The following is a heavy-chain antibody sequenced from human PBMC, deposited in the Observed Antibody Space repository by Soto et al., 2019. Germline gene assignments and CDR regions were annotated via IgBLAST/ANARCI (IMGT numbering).Heavy chain of an antibody. CDR2: ISAYNGDT. D-gene: IGHD3-3*01. J-gene: IGHJ4*02. CDR3: ARQYDDFWTDYPDFDY. V-gene: IGHV1-18*01. Sequence: GASVKVSCKGSGDGFISYGVSWVRQAPGQGLEWMGWISAYNGDTKYAEKFQGRVTMTTDTYTATAYMEVTSLRSDDTAVYYCARQYDDFWTDYPDFDYWGQGTLVTVSS. CDR1: GDGFISYG.